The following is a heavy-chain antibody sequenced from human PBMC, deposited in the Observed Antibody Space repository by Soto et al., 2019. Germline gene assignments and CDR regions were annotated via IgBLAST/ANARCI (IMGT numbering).Heavy chain of an antibody. V-gene: IGHV3-13*01. J-gene: IGHJ6*02. D-gene: IGHD6-6*01. CDR2: IGTAGDT. Sequence: EVQLLESGGGLVQPGGSLRLSCAASGFTFSSYDMHWVRQATGKGLEWVSAIGTAGDTYYPGSVKGRFTISRENAKNSLYLQMNSLRAGDTAVYYCAGSSSFYYYGMDVWGQGTTVTVAS. CDR3: AGSSSFYYYGMDV. CDR1: GFTFSSYD.